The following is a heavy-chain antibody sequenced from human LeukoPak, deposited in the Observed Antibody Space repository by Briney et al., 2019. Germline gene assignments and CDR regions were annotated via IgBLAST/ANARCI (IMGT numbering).Heavy chain of an antibody. CDR1: GFIFSDYS. J-gene: IGHJ4*02. D-gene: IGHD3-22*01. Sequence: GGSLRLSCAASGFIFSDYSMNWVRQAPGRGLEWVSYISSGSSTISFAASVKGRFTISRDNAKNSLYLQMNSLRAEDTAVYYCAKDRRESYDSSGHYFDYWGQGTLVTVSS. CDR3: AKDRRESYDSSGHYFDY. V-gene: IGHV3-48*04. CDR2: ISSGSSTI.